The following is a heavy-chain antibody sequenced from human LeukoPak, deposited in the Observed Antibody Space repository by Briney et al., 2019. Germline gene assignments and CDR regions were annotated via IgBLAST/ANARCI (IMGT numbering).Heavy chain of an antibody. Sequence: PGGSLRLSCAASGFTFSSYSMNWVRQAPGKGLEWVSSISSSSSYIYYADSVKGRFTISRDNAKNSLYPQMNSLRAEDTAVYYCARNSRDGYTGFDYWGQGTLVTVSS. CDR1: GFTFSSYS. J-gene: IGHJ4*02. D-gene: IGHD5-24*01. CDR3: ARNSRDGYTGFDY. CDR2: ISSSSSYI. V-gene: IGHV3-21*01.